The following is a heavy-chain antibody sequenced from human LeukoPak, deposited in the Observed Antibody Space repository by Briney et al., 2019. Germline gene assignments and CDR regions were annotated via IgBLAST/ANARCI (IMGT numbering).Heavy chain of an antibody. D-gene: IGHD1-14*01. J-gene: IGHJ4*02. Sequence: SETLSLTCIVSGGSISSSNYYWDWLRQPPGQGLEWIGSMSHSERTYYNPSLKSRLTIFVDTSKNQFSLELRSVTAADTAVYYCASVPEPYYFDYWGQGTLVTVS. CDR1: GGSISSSNYY. CDR2: MSHSERT. CDR3: ASVPEPYYFDY. V-gene: IGHV4-39*01.